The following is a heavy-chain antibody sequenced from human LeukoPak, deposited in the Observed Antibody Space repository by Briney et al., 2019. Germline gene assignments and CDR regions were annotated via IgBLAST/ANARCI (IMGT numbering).Heavy chain of an antibody. J-gene: IGHJ4*02. CDR3: ARDGPAQMVDFDY. Sequence: ASVKVSCKASGYTFTGSGWYLYWLRQAPGQGLECVGWLHPNNGATGYAQKFQGRVAMTTETSISTAYMELSRLRPDDTAMYYCARDGPAQMVDFDYWGQGTLVTVSS. V-gene: IGHV1-2*02. D-gene: IGHD3-10*01. CDR2: LHPNNGAT. CDR1: GYTFTGSGWY.